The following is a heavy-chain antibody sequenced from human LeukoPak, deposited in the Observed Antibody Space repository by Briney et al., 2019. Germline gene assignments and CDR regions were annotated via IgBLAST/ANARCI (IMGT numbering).Heavy chain of an antibody. Sequence: PGGSLRLSCAASGFTFSDYAMGWVRLAPGKGLEWVSAISGSGGSTYYADSVKGRFTISRDNSKSTLYLQMNSLRTEDTAVYYCAKDKTNSGYSPFDYWGQGTLVTVSS. CDR3: AKDKTNSGYSPFDY. J-gene: IGHJ4*02. V-gene: IGHV3-23*01. CDR2: ISGSGGST. D-gene: IGHD3-22*01. CDR1: GFTFSDYA.